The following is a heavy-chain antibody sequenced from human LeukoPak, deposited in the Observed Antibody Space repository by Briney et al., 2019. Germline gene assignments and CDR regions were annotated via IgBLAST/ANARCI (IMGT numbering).Heavy chain of an antibody. CDR1: GGSISSYY. CDR3: ARGQYYYDSSGYYVSAARSGFDY. V-gene: IGHV4-59*12. J-gene: IGHJ4*02. D-gene: IGHD3-22*01. CDR2: IYYSGST. Sequence: SETLSLTCTVSGGSISSYYWSWIRQPPGKGLEWIGYIYYSGSTNYNPSLKSRVTISVDTSKNQFSLKLSSVTAADTAVYYCARGQYYYDSSGYYVSAARSGFDYWGQGTLVTVSS.